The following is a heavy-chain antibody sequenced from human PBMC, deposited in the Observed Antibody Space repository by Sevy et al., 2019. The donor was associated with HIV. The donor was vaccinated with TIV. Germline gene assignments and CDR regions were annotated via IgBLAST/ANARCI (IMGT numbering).Heavy chain of an antibody. CDR1: GYTFTSYD. Sequence: ASVKVSCKASGYTFTSYDINWVRQATGQGLEGMGGMNPNSGNTGYAQKFQGRVTMTRNTSISTAYMGLSSLSSEDTAMYYGAGASVERCFDYWGQGTLVTVSS. V-gene: IGHV1-8*01. D-gene: IGHD3-3*01. CDR2: MNPNSGNT. CDR3: AGASVERCFDY. J-gene: IGHJ4*02.